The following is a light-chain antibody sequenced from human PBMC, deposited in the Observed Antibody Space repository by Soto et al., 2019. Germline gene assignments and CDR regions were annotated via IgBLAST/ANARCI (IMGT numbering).Light chain of an antibody. Sequence: QSALTQPPSASGSSGQSVTISCTGTSSDVGAYDFVSWFQQHPGKAPKLMIFEVNKRPSGVPDRFSGAKSGNTASLTVSGRQAEDEADYYCSSYAGGTNLVFGGGTKLTVL. J-gene: IGLJ2*01. CDR1: SSDVGAYDF. V-gene: IGLV2-8*01. CDR2: EVN. CDR3: SSYAGGTNLV.